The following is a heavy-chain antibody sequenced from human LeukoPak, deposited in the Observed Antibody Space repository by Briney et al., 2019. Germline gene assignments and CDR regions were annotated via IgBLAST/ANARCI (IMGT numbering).Heavy chain of an antibody. CDR2: ISWNSGSI. Sequence: GGSLRLSCAASGFTFDDYAMHWVRQAPGKGLEWVSGISWNSGSIGYADSVKGRFTISRDNAKNSLYLQMNSLRAEDMALYYCAKALGQVVPAAHAAFDIWGQGTMVTVSS. CDR1: GFTFDDYA. J-gene: IGHJ3*02. CDR3: AKALGQVVPAAHAAFDI. D-gene: IGHD2-2*01. V-gene: IGHV3-9*03.